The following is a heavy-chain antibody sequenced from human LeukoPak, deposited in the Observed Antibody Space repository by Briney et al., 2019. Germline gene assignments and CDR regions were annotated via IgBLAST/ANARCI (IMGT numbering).Heavy chain of an antibody. J-gene: IGHJ4*02. Sequence: PGGSLRLSCAASGFTFSKYAMSWVRQAPGKGLEWVSAISGSDGNTFYADSVKSRFTISRDNSKNTLSLQMNSLRAEDTALYYCAKDSSVPYGITDWGQGTLVTVSS. CDR1: GFTFSKYA. V-gene: IGHV3-23*01. CDR3: AKDSSVPYGITD. CDR2: ISGSDGNT. D-gene: IGHD4-17*01.